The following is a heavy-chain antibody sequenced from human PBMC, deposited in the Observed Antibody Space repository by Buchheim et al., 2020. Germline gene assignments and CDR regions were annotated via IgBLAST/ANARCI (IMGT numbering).Heavy chain of an antibody. CDR1: GFTFSSYS. J-gene: IGHJ4*02. CDR2: ISSSSSTI. D-gene: IGHD3-10*01. V-gene: IGHV3-48*01. Sequence: EVQLVESGGGLVQPGGSLRLSCAASGFTFSSYSMNWVRQAPGKGLEWVSYISSSSSTIYYADSVKGRFTISRDNAKNSLYPPMNSLRAEDTAVYYCARDSDPLLWFGEYFDYWGQGTL. CDR3: ARDSDPLLWFGEYFDY.